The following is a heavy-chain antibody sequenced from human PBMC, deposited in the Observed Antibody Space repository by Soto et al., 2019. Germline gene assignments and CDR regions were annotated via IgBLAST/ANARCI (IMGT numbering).Heavy chain of an antibody. CDR1: GGSISSYY. J-gene: IGHJ1*01. CDR3: ARGKSARSSWYPEYFQP. CDR2: IYYSGST. V-gene: IGHV4-59*01. Sequence: SETLSLTCTVSGGSISSYYWSWIRQPPGKGLEWIGYIYYSGSTNYNPSLKSRVTISVDTSKNQFSLKLSSVTAADTAVYYCARGKSARSSWYPEYFQPWGQGTLVTVSS. D-gene: IGHD6-13*01.